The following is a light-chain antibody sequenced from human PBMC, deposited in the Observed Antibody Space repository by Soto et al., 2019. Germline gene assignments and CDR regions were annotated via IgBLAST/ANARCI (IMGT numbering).Light chain of an antibody. CDR2: EVT. CDR1: SSDVGSYNL. J-gene: IGLJ3*02. CDR3: FSYAGGSNLV. Sequence: QSALTQPASVSGSPGQSITISCTGTSSDVGSYNLVSWYQQHPGKAPKLIIYEVTKRPSGVSNRFSGSKSGNTASLTISGLQAEDEADYYCFSYAGGSNLVFGGGTKVTVL. V-gene: IGLV2-23*02.